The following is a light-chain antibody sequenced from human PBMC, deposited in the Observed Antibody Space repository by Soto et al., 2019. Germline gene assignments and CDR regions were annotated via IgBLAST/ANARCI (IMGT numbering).Light chain of an antibody. CDR3: CSYAGTYSYV. Sequence: QSVLTQPRSVSGSPGQSVTISCTGTSSDVGGYNYVSWYQQHPDKAPKLMISDVSKRPSGVPDRFSGSKSGNTASLTISGLQAEDEADYYCCSYAGTYSYVFGTRTKVTVL. CDR2: DVS. J-gene: IGLJ1*01. V-gene: IGLV2-11*01. CDR1: SSDVGGYNY.